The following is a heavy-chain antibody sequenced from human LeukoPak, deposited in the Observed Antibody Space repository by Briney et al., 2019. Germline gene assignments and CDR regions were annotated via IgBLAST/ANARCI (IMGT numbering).Heavy chain of an antibody. Sequence: SETLSLTCAVYGVSFSGYYWSWVRQPPGKGLEWIGEINHSGSTNYNPSLKSRVTISVDTSKNQFSLKLSSVTAADTAVYYCARGISSSWYVDYWGQGTLVTVSS. V-gene: IGHV4-34*01. D-gene: IGHD6-13*01. CDR3: ARGISSSWYVDY. CDR2: INHSGST. J-gene: IGHJ4*02. CDR1: GVSFSGYY.